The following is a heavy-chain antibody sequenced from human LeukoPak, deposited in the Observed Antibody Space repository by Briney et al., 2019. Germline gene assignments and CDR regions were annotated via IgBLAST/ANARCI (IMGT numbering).Heavy chain of an antibody. CDR1: SGSFSGYY. D-gene: IGHD3-9*01. J-gene: IGHJ3*02. CDR2: INHSGST. Sequence: SETLSLTCAVYSGSFSGYYWSWIRQPPGKGLEWIGEINHSGSTNYNPSLKSRVTISVDTSKNQFSLKLSSVTAADTAVYYCARGGYYDTLTVRHDAFDIWGQGTMVTVSS. CDR3: ARGGYYDTLTVRHDAFDI. V-gene: IGHV4-34*01.